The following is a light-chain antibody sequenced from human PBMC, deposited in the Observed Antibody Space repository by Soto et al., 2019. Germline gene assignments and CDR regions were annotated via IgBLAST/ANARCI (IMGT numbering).Light chain of an antibody. CDR2: AAS. V-gene: IGKV1-39*01. J-gene: IGKJ4*01. Sequence: DIQMTQSPSSLSASVGDNVTITCRAGQSVSTFLNWYQQKPGKAPKVLIFAASILESGVPSRVSGSGFGTDFTLTISSLQPDDFATYYCQQTHSAPPLPFGGGTKVMI. CDR1: QSVSTF. CDR3: QQTHSAPPLP.